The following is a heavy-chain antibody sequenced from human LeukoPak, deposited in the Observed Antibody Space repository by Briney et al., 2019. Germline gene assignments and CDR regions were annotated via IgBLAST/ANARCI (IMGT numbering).Heavy chain of an antibody. V-gene: IGHV3-23*01. J-gene: IGHJ4*02. Sequence: GSLRLSCAASGFTFSSYAMSWVRQAPGKGPEWVSAISGSGGSTYYADSVKGRFTISRDNSKNTLYLQMNSLRAEDTAVHYCTGQQLDPPSPNWGQGTLVTVSS. CDR2: ISGSGGST. CDR3: TGQQLDPPSPN. CDR1: GFTFSSYA. D-gene: IGHD6-13*01.